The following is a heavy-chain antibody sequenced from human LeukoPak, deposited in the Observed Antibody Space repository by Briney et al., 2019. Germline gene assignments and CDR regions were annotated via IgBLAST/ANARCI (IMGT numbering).Heavy chain of an antibody. CDR3: AGREVEY. Sequence: PGGSLRLSCAASGFTFSSYWMSWVRQAPGKGLEWVSVIYKGGGTNYADSVKGRFTISRDNSENTLYLQMNSLRADDTAVYYCAGREVEYWGQGTLVTVSP. CDR1: GFTFSSYW. V-gene: IGHV3-66*01. CDR2: IYKGGGT. D-gene: IGHD1-26*01. J-gene: IGHJ4*02.